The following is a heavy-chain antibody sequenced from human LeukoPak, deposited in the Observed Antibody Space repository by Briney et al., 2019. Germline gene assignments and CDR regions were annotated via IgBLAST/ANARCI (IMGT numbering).Heavy chain of an antibody. CDR2: ISYDGSNK. CDR3: AKRIAVAGTGYYFDY. V-gene: IGHV3-30-3*02. J-gene: IGHJ4*02. D-gene: IGHD6-19*01. Sequence: PGGSLRLSCAASGFTFSSYAMHWVRQAPGKGLEWVAVISYDGSNKYYADSVKGRFTISRDNSKNTLYLQMNSLRAEDTAVYYCAKRIAVAGTGYYFDYWGQGTLVTVSS. CDR1: GFTFSSYA.